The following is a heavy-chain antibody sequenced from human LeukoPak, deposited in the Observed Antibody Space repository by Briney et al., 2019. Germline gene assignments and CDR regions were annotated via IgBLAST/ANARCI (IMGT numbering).Heavy chain of an antibody. CDR3: ARLAGVVVVAATRDAFDI. J-gene: IGHJ3*02. D-gene: IGHD2-15*01. V-gene: IGHV5-51*01. CDR1: GXSFTNYC. CDR2: IFPGDSDT. Sequence: GESLKISFKGSGXSFTNYCIGWVRQMPGKGLEWMRIIFPGDSDTRYSPSFQGQVTISADKSISTAYLQWNSLQASDTAMYYCARLAGVVVVAATRDAFDIWGQGTMVTVSS.